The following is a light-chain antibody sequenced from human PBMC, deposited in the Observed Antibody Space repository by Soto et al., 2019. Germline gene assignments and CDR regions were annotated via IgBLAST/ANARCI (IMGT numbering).Light chain of an antibody. Sequence: DIVMTQSPHSLAVSLGERATINCKYRQSVLYSSNNKNYLAWYQQKQGQPPKLLIYWASTRESGVPDRFSGSGSGTDFNLTISSLQAEDVAVYYCQQYYSTPLTFGGGTKVDIK. J-gene: IGKJ4*01. CDR1: QSVLYSSNNKNY. CDR3: QQYYSTPLT. CDR2: WAS. V-gene: IGKV4-1*01.